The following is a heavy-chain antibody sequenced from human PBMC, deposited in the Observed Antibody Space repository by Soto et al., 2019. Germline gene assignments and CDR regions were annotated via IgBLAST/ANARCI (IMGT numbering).Heavy chain of an antibody. V-gene: IGHV3-30*18. D-gene: IGHD4-17*01. Sequence: GGSLRLSCAASGFTFSSYGMHWVRQAPGKGLEWVAVISYDGSNKYYADSVKGRFTISRDNSKNTLYLQMNSLRAEDTAVYYCAKDWGPYGDYHWFDPWGQGTLVTVSS. CDR2: ISYDGSNK. CDR1: GFTFSSYG. CDR3: AKDWGPYGDYHWFDP. J-gene: IGHJ5*02.